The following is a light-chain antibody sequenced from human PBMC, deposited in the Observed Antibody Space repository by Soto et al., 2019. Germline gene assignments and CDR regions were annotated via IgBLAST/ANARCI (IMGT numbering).Light chain of an antibody. V-gene: IGKV3-20*01. CDR3: QQYGNSRWT. CDR1: QSVSSSS. J-gene: IGKJ1*01. Sequence: EIVLTQSPYTLSLSPGERXXXXXXXXQSVSSSSLPWYQQTPGQAPRLLIYGTSNRATGIPDRFSGSGSGTDFTLTISRLEPEDSAVYYCQQYGNSRWTFGQGTKVDIK. CDR2: GTS.